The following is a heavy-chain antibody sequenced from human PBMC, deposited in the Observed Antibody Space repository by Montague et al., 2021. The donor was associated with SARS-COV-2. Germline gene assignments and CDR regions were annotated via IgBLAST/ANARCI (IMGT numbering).Heavy chain of an antibody. D-gene: IGHD2-8*02. CDR1: SGSLSGYY. J-gene: IGHJ4*02. Sequence: SETLSLTCTASSGSLSGYYWNWIRQPQGTGLEWIGITHYSGTTKYNHSLRSRLNMSLDTSKNQFSITLNSVTAADTASYYCARGTAYDHVYYWGQGAPVTVAS. CDR2: THYSGTT. CDR3: ARGTAYDHVYY. V-gene: IGHV4-59*12.